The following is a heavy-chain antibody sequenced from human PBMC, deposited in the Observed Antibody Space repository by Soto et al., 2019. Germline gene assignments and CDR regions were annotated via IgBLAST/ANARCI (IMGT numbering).Heavy chain of an antibody. CDR3: AREGEYYYGSGSSADY. Sequence: EVQLVESGGGLVQPGGSLRLSCAASGFTFSSYWMHWVRQAPGKGLVWVSHINSVGSGTTYADSVKGRFTISRDNAKNTLYLQMNSLRAEDTAVYYCAREGEYYYGSGSSADYWGQGTLVTVSS. V-gene: IGHV3-74*01. CDR2: INSVGSGT. J-gene: IGHJ4*02. D-gene: IGHD3-10*01. CDR1: GFTFSSYW.